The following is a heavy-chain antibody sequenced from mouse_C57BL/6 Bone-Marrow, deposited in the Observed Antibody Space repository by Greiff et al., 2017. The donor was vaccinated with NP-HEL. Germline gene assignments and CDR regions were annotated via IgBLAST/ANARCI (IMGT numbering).Heavy chain of an antibody. J-gene: IGHJ3*01. CDR3: ARLGYDGYYGGVGFAY. CDR1: GYTFTGYW. CDR2: ILPGSGST. Sequence: QVQLQQSGAELMKPGASVKLSCKATGYTFTGYWIEWVKQRPGHGLEWIGEILPGSGSTNYNEKFKGKATFTADTSSNTAYMQLSSLTTEDSAIYYCARLGYDGYYGGVGFAYWGQGTLVTGSA. V-gene: IGHV1-9*01. D-gene: IGHD2-3*01.